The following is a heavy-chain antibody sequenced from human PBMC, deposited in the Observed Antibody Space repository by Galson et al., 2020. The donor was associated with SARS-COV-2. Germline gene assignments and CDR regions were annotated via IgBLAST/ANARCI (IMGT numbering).Heavy chain of an antibody. CDR3: ARDLYSSGWVLDY. V-gene: IGHV4-39*07. CDR1: GASISSSCYY. D-gene: IGHD6-25*01. Sequence: SETLSLTCTVSGASISSSCYYWDWIRQPPGKGLEWIGSIYYSGSTYYNPSLKSRVTISVDTSKNQFSLKLSSVTAADTAVYYCARDLYSSGWVLDYWGQGTLVTVSS. CDR2: IYYSGST. J-gene: IGHJ4*02.